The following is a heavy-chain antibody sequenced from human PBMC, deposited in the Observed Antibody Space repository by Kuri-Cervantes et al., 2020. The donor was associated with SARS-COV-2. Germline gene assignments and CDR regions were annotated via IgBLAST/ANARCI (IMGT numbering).Heavy chain of an antibody. CDR3: ARQMMSSITIFGVVITRNWFDP. J-gene: IGHJ5*02. CDR1: GGSISLTSYH. V-gene: IGHV4-39*01. CDR2: IYYSGST. Sequence: SETLSLTCTVSGGSISLTSYHWGWIRQSPGKGLEWIGSIYYSGSTYYNPSLKSRVTISVDTSKNQFSLKLSSVTAADTAVYYCARQMMSSITIFGVVITRNWFDPWGQGTLVTVSS. D-gene: IGHD3-3*01.